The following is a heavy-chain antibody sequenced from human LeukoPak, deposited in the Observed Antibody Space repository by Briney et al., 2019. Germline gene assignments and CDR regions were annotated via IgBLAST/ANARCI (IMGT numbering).Heavy chain of an antibody. J-gene: IGHJ6*03. Sequence: GASVKVSCKASGGTFSSYAISWVRQAPGQGLEWMGGIIPIFGTANYAQKFQGRVTITADESTSTAYMELSSLRSEDTAVYYCARGGLRGSYYYMDVWGKGTTVTISS. V-gene: IGHV1-69*13. CDR3: ARGGLRGSYYYMDV. CDR1: GGTFSSYA. CDR2: IIPIFGTA. D-gene: IGHD5/OR15-5a*01.